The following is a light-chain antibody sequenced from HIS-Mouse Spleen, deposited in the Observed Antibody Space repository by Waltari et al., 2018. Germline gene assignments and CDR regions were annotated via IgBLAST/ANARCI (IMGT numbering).Light chain of an antibody. Sequence: EIVLTQSPATLSFSPGERATLSCRASQSVSSYLAWYQQKPGQAPRLLSYDASNRATGIPARFSGSGSGTDFTLTISSLEPEDFAVYYCQQRSNWPPETFGQGTKLEIK. CDR2: DAS. J-gene: IGKJ2*01. V-gene: IGKV3-11*01. CDR3: QQRSNWPPET. CDR1: QSVSSY.